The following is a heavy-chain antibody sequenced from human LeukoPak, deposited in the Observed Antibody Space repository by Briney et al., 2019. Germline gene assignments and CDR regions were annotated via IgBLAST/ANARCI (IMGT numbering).Heavy chain of an antibody. CDR1: GYTFTGYY. J-gene: IGHJ6*02. V-gene: IGHV1-2*02. CDR3: ASSRSLSPGSYYYGMDV. Sequence: ASVKVSCKASGYTFTGYYMPWVRQAPGQGLEWMGWINPNSGGTNYAQKLQGRVTMTRDTSISTAYMEMSRLRSDDTAVHYCASSRSLSPGSYYYGMDVWGQGTTVTVSS. CDR2: INPNSGGT.